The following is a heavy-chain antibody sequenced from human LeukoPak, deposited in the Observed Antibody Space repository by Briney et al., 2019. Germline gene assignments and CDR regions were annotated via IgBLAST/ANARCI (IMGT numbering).Heavy chain of an antibody. CDR3: ARVGVESSSWFLDY. CDR2: IYSGGST. Sequence: GGSLRLSCAASGFTVSSNYMSWVRQAPGEGLEGVSVIYSGGSTTYAESVKGRFTISRDNSKNTLYLQMNSLRAEDTAVYYCARVGVESSSWFLDYWGQGTLVTVSS. J-gene: IGHJ4*02. D-gene: IGHD6-13*01. V-gene: IGHV3-66*01. CDR1: GFTVSSNY.